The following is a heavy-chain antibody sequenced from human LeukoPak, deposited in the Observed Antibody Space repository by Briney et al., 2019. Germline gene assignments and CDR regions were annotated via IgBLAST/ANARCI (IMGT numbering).Heavy chain of an antibody. D-gene: IGHD5-12*01. CDR1: GYTFTGYY. V-gene: IGHV1-2*02. J-gene: IGHJ4*02. CDR3: ARGDPKQYSGYPLGY. Sequence: PGASVKVSCKASGYTFTGYYMHWVRQAPGQGLEWMGWINPNSGGPNYAQKFQGRVTMTRDTSISTAYMELSRLRSDDTAVYYCARGDPKQYSGYPLGYWGQGTLVTVSS. CDR2: INPNSGGP.